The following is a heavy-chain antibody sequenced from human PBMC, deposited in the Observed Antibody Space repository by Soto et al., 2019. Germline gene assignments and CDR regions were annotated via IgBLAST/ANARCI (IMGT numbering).Heavy chain of an antibody. CDR2: IYYSGST. Sequence: PSETLSLTCTVSGGSXSSYYWSWIRQPPGKGLEWIGYIYYSGSTNYNPSLKSRVTISVDTSKNQFSLKLSSVTAADTAVYYCARYSRYRSSWWDAYYFSYWGQGTLVTVSS. D-gene: IGHD6-13*01. J-gene: IGHJ4*02. CDR3: ARYSRYRSSWWDAYYFSY. CDR1: GGSXSSYY. V-gene: IGHV4-59*01.